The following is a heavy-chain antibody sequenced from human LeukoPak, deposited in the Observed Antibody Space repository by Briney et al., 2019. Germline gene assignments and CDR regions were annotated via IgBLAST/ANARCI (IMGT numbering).Heavy chain of an antibody. CDR3: ARVLLHYYYYGMDV. CDR2: INSDGSST. D-gene: IGHD1-26*01. Sequence: GGSLRLSCVASGFTFSSYWMHWVRQAPGKGLVWVSRINSDGSSTSYADSVKGRFTISRDNAKNTLYLQMNSLRAEDTAVYYCARVLLHYYYYGMDVWGQGTTVTVSS. CDR1: GFTFSSYW. V-gene: IGHV3-74*01. J-gene: IGHJ6*02.